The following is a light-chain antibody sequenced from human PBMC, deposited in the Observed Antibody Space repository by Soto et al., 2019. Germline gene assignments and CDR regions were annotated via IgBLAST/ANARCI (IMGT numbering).Light chain of an antibody. CDR2: DAS. V-gene: IGKV3D-20*01. Sequence: EIVLTQSPATLSLSPGERATLSCGASQSVSNSYLARYQQKPGLAPRVLIYDASSRATGIPDRFSGSGSGTDFTLTISRLEPEDFAVYYCQQYGSSPHVFGGGTKVEIK. CDR1: QSVSNSY. CDR3: QQYGSSPHV. J-gene: IGKJ4*01.